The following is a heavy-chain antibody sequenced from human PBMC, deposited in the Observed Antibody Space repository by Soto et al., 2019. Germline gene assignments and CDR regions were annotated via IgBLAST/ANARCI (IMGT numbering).Heavy chain of an antibody. J-gene: IGHJ4*01. Sequence: GGSLRLSCAASGFTFSSSAMTWVRQTPGKGLEWVSSVDSAFATYYSDSLKGHFTISRDNSENTVYLQMNSLRADDTAVYYCAKDQWELMHWGQGTLVTVSS. V-gene: IGHV3-23*05. CDR1: GFTFSSSA. CDR2: VDSAFAT. CDR3: AKDQWELMH. D-gene: IGHD1-26*01.